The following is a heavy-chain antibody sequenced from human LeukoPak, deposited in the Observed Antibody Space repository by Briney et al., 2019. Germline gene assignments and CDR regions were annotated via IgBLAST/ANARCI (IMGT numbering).Heavy chain of an antibody. Sequence: PSETLSLTCTVSGGSIRSTSYYWGWIRQPPGKGLEWIGSIYYSGSTYYNPSLKSRLTMSVDTSKNQFSLNLTSVTAADTAVYYCARDRSPGVVRGAYFDSWGQGTLVTVSS. D-gene: IGHD3-10*01. CDR3: ARDRSPGVVRGAYFDS. J-gene: IGHJ4*02. CDR2: IYYSGST. V-gene: IGHV4-39*07. CDR1: GGSIRSTSYY.